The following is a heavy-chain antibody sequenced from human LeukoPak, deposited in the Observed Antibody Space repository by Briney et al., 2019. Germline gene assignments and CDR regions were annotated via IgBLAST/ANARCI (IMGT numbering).Heavy chain of an antibody. J-gene: IGHJ5*02. Sequence: SETLSLTCTVSGGSISSYYWSWIRQPPGKGLEWIGYIYYSGSTNYNPSLKSRVTKSVDTSKNQFSLKLSSVTAADTAVYYCARYCSGGSCLNWFDPWGQGTLVTVSS. CDR2: IYYSGST. CDR1: GGSISSYY. D-gene: IGHD2-15*01. CDR3: ARYCSGGSCLNWFDP. V-gene: IGHV4-59*01.